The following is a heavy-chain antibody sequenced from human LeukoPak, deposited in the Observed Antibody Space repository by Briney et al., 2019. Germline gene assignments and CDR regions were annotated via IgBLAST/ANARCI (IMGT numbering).Heavy chain of an antibody. CDR1: GFTFTNYW. CDR3: TREQDREAAATVVGDY. V-gene: IGHV3-69-1*02. Sequence: GGSLRLSCAASGFTFTNYWMSWVRQAPGKGLEWISHISTGTYIAYTDSVKGRFTISRDNAKNSLYLQMNSLRAEDTAVYYCTREQDREAAATVVGDYWGQGTLVTVSS. CDR2: ISTGTYI. D-gene: IGHD4-23*01. J-gene: IGHJ4*02.